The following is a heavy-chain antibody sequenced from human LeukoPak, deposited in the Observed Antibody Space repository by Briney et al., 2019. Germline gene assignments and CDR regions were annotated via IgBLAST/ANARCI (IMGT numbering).Heavy chain of an antibody. CDR1: GGSISSGNYY. D-gene: IGHD2-21*02. CDR2: VYASGGT. Sequence: SSETLSLTCTVSGGSISSGNYYWSWIRQPAGKGLEWIGRVYASGGTNYNPSLKSRVTISLDTSKNQFSLKLTSVTAADTAVYYCARSPRRVTATIYFDYWGQGTLVTASS. V-gene: IGHV4-61*02. J-gene: IGHJ4*02. CDR3: ARSPRRVTATIYFDY.